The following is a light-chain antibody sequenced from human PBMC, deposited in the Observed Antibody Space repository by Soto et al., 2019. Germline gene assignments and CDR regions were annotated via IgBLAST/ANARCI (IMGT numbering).Light chain of an antibody. V-gene: IGKV3-20*01. CDR3: QQHRT. J-gene: IGKJ1*01. Sequence: VLTQSPGTLYLSPGERATLSCRATLRLSSSYFTWYQQKPGQAPRLLIYGASSRAAGIPERFTGSGSGTEFTLTISRLEPEDFAVYFCQQHRTFGQGTKVEVK. CDR2: GAS. CDR1: LRLSSSY.